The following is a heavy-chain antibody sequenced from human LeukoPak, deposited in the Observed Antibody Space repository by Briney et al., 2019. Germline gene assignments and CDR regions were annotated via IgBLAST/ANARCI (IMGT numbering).Heavy chain of an antibody. D-gene: IGHD5-24*01. Sequence: SETLSLTCTVSGGSISSSSYYWGWIRQPPGKGLEWIGSIYYSGSTYYDPSLKSRVTISVDTSKNQFSLKLSSVTAADTAVYYCARHELDGYSPYYFDYWGQGTLVTVSS. CDR2: IYYSGST. J-gene: IGHJ4*02. V-gene: IGHV4-39*01. CDR1: GGSISSSSYY. CDR3: ARHELDGYSPYYFDY.